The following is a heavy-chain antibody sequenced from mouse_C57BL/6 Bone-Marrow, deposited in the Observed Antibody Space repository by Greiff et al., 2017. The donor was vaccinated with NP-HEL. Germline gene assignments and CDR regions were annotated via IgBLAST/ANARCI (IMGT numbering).Heavy chain of an antibody. V-gene: IGHV1-76*01. D-gene: IGHD1-1*01. J-gene: IGHJ1*03. CDR3: AQGSSGDV. CDR1: GYTFTDYY. CDR2: IYPGSGNT. Sequence: VMLVESGAELVRPGASVKLSCKASGYTFTDYYINWVKQRPGQGLEWIARIYPGSGNTYYNEKFKGKATLTAEKSSSTAYMQLSSLTSEDSAVYFCAQGSSGDVWGTGTTVTVSS.